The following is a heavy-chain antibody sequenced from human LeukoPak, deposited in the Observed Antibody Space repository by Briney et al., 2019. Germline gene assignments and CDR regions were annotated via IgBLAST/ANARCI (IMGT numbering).Heavy chain of an antibody. Sequence: ASVKVSCKASGYTFTSYDINWVRQATGQGLEWMGWMNPNSGNTGYAQKFQGRVTMTRNTSISTAYMELSSLRSEDTAVYYCARRRAARGVGWFDPWGQGTLVTVSS. CDR2: MNPNSGNT. D-gene: IGHD6-6*01. J-gene: IGHJ5*02. CDR3: ARRRAARGVGWFDP. CDR1: GYTFTSYD. V-gene: IGHV1-8*01.